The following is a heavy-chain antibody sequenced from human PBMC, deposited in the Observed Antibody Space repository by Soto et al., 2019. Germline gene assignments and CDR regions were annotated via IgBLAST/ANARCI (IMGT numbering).Heavy chain of an antibody. CDR1: GFTFSGSA. CDR3: SRQASDFWSGKPQYYMDV. Sequence: EVQLVESGGGLVQPGGSLKLYCAASGFTFSGSAMHWVRQASGKGLEWVGRIRSKGNNYATSYGASLRGRFTISRDDSKDTTYLQMNSLNTEVTAVYYCSRQASDFWSGKPQYYMDVWGKGTTVTVSS. D-gene: IGHD3-3*01. V-gene: IGHV3-73*01. CDR2: IRSKGNNYAT. J-gene: IGHJ6*03.